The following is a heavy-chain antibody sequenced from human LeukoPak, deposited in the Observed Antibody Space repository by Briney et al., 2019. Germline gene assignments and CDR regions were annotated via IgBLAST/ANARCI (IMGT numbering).Heavy chain of an antibody. CDR3: ASRPYSTSSLGYQYYYMDV. CDR1: GGTFNSYA. J-gene: IGHJ6*03. V-gene: IGHV1-69*06. Sequence: ASVKVSCKASGGTFNSYAISWVRQAPGQGLEWMGGFIPIFGTANYAQKFKGRVTLTADKSTSTAYMELSSLTSEDTAVYYCASRPYSTSSLGYQYYYMDVRGKGTTVTVSS. D-gene: IGHD2/OR15-2a*01. CDR2: FIPIFGTA.